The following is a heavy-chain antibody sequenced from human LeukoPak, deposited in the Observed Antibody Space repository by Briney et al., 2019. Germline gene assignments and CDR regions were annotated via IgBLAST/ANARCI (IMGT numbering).Heavy chain of an antibody. CDR2: IYYSGST. CDR1: GGSISSYY. CDR3: AKLGVRYWYFDL. J-gene: IGHJ2*01. D-gene: IGHD7-27*01. Sequence: PSETLSLTCTVSGGSISSYYWSWIRQPPGKGLEWIGNIYYSGSTNYNPSLKSRVTMSVDTSKNQFSLKLSSVTAADTAVYYCAKLGVRYWYFDLWGRGTLVTVSS. V-gene: IGHV4-59*12.